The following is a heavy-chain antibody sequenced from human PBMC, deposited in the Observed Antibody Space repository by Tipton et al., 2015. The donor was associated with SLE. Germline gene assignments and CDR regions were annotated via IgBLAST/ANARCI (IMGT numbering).Heavy chain of an antibody. CDR2: LYYSGNT. D-gene: IGHD3-10*01. J-gene: IGHJ6*02. CDR1: GGAIRSSRHF. Sequence: TLSLTCTVSGGAIRSSRHFWGWIRQPPGKGLEWIGVLYYSGNTYYNPSLKSPVTLSIDTSKNQFSLKMRSVTAADTAVYFCARGSRGVGFDVWGHGTTVIVSS. CDR3: ARGSRGVGFDV. V-gene: IGHV4-39*07.